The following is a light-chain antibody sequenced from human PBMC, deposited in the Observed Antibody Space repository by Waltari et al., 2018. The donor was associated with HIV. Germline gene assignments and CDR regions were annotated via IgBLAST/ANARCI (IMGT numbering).Light chain of an antibody. CDR1: SSNIGAGYD. CDR3: QSYDSALSGSV. CDR2: ATD. V-gene: IGLV1-40*01. J-gene: IGLJ2*01. Sequence: QSVLTQPPSVSGAPGQRVTISCTGSSSNIGAGYDVHWYQQLPGTAPKLVIYATDNRPSGVPYRFSCSQSGTSASLAITGLQAEDDADYYCQSYDSALSGSVFGGGTKLTVL.